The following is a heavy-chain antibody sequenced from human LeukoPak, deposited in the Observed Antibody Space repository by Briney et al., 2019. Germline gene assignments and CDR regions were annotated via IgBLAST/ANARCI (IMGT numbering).Heavy chain of an antibody. J-gene: IGHJ3*02. Sequence: PGGSLRLSCAASGFTFDDYGMSWVRHTPGKGLEWVSGINWSGGSTGYADSVKGRFTISRDNAKRSLYLQMNSLRAEDTATYYCVREAAALDDAFDIWGQGAMVTVSS. CDR2: INWSGGST. V-gene: IGHV3-20*04. CDR3: VREAAALDDAFDI. D-gene: IGHD3-3*01. CDR1: GFTFDDYG.